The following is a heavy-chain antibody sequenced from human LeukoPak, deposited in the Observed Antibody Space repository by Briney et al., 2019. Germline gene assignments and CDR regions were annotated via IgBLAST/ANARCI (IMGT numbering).Heavy chain of an antibody. J-gene: IGHJ6*02. D-gene: IGHD4-17*01. Sequence: PGGSLRLSCAASGFTFSSYSMNWVRQAPGKGLEWVSYISSSSSTIYYADPVKGRFTISRDNAKNSLYLQMNSLRAEDTAVYYCATSYGDPYYYYGMDVWGQGTTVTVSS. CDR3: ATSYGDPYYYYGMDV. V-gene: IGHV3-48*01. CDR2: ISSSSSTI. CDR1: GFTFSSYS.